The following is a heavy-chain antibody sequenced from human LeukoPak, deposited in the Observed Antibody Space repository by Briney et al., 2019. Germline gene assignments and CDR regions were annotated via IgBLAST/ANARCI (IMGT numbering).Heavy chain of an antibody. D-gene: IGHD6-6*01. J-gene: IGHJ4*02. V-gene: IGHV3-69-1*01. CDR2: IGSSGNT. CDR3: ARDWGGYSSSDVDY. Sequence: PGGALRLSCAASGFTFSDYGMNWVRQAPGKGLEWVSTIGSSGNTYYADSVKGRFTISRDNAKNSLYLQMNSLRAEDTAVYYCARDWGGYSSSDVDYWGQGTLVTVSS. CDR1: GFTFSDYG.